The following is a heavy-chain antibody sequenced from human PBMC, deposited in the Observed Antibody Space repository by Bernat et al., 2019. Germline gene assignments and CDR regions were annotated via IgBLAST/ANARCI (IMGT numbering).Heavy chain of an antibody. CDR1: GFTFSSYE. Sequence: EVQLVESGGGLVQPGGSLRLSCAASGFTFSSYEMNWVRQAPGKGQEWVSYISSSGSTIYYADSVKGRFTISRDNAKNSLYLQMNSLRAEDTAVYYCARDYYYDSSGYYFTEYFQHWGQGTLVTVSS. CDR2: ISSSGSTI. J-gene: IGHJ1*01. D-gene: IGHD3-22*01. V-gene: IGHV3-48*03. CDR3: ARDYYYDSSGYYFTEYFQH.